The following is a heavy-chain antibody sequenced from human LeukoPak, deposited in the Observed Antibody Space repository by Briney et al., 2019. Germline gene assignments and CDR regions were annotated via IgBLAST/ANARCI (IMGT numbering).Heavy chain of an antibody. CDR3: ARDQRIMRGVRGVIPGY. J-gene: IGHJ4*02. CDR1: GYAFTSYG. Sequence: GASVKVSCKASGYAFTSYGISWVRQAPGQGLEWMGWISAYNGNTNYAQKLQGRVTMTTDTSTSTAYMELRSLRSDDTAVYYCARDQRIMRGVRGVIPGYWGQGTLVTVSS. D-gene: IGHD3-10*01. V-gene: IGHV1-18*01. CDR2: ISAYNGNT.